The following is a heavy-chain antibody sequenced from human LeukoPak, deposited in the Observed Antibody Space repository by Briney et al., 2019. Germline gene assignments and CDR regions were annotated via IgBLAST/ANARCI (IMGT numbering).Heavy chain of an antibody. Sequence: PGGSLRLSCAASGFSFSRYEMNWVRQAPGKGLEWLSYISSSGGSIYYADSVKGRFIISRDNAENSLSLQMNSLRAEDTAVYYCARELYYYDMSGYRVLEPGTGDYWGQGTLVTVSS. CDR3: ARELYYYDMSGYRVLEPGTGDY. J-gene: IGHJ4*02. D-gene: IGHD3-22*01. V-gene: IGHV3-48*03. CDR2: ISSSGGSI. CDR1: GFSFSRYE.